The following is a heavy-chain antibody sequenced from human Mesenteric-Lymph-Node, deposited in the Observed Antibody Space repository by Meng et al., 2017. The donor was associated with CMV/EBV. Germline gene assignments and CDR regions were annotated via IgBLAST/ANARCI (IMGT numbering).Heavy chain of an antibody. CDR2: IYYSGST. CDR3: TRSASSYYYGMDI. Sequence: SETLSLTCAVSGGSISSYYCSWIQQPPGKELEWIGYIYYSGSTNYNPSLESRVTMSVDTSKNQFSLNLRSVTAADTAVYYCTRSASSYYYGMDIWGQGTTVTVSS. J-gene: IGHJ6*02. V-gene: IGHV4-59*01. CDR1: GGSISSYY.